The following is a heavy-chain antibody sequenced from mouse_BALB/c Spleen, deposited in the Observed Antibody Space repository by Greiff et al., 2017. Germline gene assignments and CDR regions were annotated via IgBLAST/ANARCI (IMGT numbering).Heavy chain of an antibody. J-gene: IGHJ3*01. CDR3: ATFYDYDSAY. D-gene: IGHD2-4*01. CDR2: IDPANGNT. V-gene: IGHV14-3*02. Sequence: EVQRVESGAELVKPGASVKLSCTASGFNIKDTYMHWVKQRPEQGLEWIGRIDPANGNTKYDPKFQGKATITADTSSNTAYLQLSSLTSEDTAVYYCATFYDYDSAYWGQGTLVTVSA. CDR1: GFNIKDTY.